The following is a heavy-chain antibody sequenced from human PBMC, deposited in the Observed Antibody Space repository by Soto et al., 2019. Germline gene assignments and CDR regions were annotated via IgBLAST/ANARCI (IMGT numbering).Heavy chain of an antibody. Sequence: ASVKVSCKASGYTFSSSPLHWVRQAPGQRREWMGWINTANDDTKYSQKFQDRVTLTRDTSASTAYMEVSSLTPEDTAVYYCARDEGVASGNWGQGTLVTVSS. CDR3: ARDEGVASGN. CDR1: GYTFSSSP. D-gene: IGHD5-12*01. J-gene: IGHJ4*02. V-gene: IGHV1-3*04. CDR2: INTANDDT.